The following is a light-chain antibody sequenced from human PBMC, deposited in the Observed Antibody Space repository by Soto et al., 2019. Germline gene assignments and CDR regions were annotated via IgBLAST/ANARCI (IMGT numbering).Light chain of an antibody. CDR1: RRVLDSSINKSY. CDR2: WAS. J-gene: IGKJ4*01. V-gene: IGKV4-1*01. Sequence: DFVMTQSPDSLALALAAGSPSHCQSSRRVLDSSINKSYLAWYQQKPGPPPKLLISWASTRDGGVPARFSGSGSGTDFTLTITSLQAEDLAVYYCQQYYSTPLSFGRGTKLDIK. CDR3: QQYYSTPLS.